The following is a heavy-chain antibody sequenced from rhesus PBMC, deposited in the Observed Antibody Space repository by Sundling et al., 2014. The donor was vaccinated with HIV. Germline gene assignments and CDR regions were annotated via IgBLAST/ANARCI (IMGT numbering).Heavy chain of an antibody. CDR1: GYSVSSGYG. CDR2: IGGTRGST. Sequence: QVQLQESGPGLVKPSETLSLTCTVSGYSVSSGYGWSWIRQPPGKGLEWIGYIGGTRGSTNYNPSLKSRVTISKDTSKNQLSLKLSSVTAADTAIYYCARDYEDDSDYYPPPLNSWGQGVVVTVSS. CDR3: ARDYEDDSDYYPPPLNS. J-gene: IGHJ6*01. V-gene: IGHV4-127*01. D-gene: IGHD3-9*01.